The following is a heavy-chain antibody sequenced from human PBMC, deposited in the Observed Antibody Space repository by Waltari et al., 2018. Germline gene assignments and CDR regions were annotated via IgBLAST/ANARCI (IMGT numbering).Heavy chain of an antibody. J-gene: IGHJ6*02. Sequence: EVQLLESGGGLVQPGGSLRLSCAASGFTFSSYAMSWVRQAPGKGLEWVSAISGSGGSTYYADSGKGRFTISRDNSKNTLYLQMNSLRAEDTAVYYCAKDQKIGGSQLYYGMDVWGQGTTVTVSS. D-gene: IGHD2-15*01. CDR3: AKDQKIGGSQLYYGMDV. CDR2: ISGSGGST. CDR1: GFTFSSYA. V-gene: IGHV3-23*01.